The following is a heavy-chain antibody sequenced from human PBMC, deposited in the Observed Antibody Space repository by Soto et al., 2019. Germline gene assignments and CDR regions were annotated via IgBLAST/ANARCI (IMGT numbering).Heavy chain of an antibody. J-gene: IGHJ3*02. CDR2: IYSGGST. Sequence: LRLSCAASGFTVSSNYMSWVRQAPGKGLEWVSVIYSGGSTYYADSVKGRFTISRDNSKNTLYLQMNSLRAEDTAVYYCARDAVVTMSAFDIWGQGTMVTVSS. CDR3: ARDAVVTMSAFDI. V-gene: IGHV3-53*01. CDR1: GFTVSSNY. D-gene: IGHD2-15*01.